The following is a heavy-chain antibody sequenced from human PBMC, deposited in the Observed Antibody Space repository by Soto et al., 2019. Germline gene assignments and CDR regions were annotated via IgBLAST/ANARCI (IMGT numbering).Heavy chain of an antibody. D-gene: IGHD1-26*01. Sequence: GXAVKVSSKTSGHRFITSGIFWVRQAPGQGLEWVGWISAYNGNTNYAQKFQGRLTLTKDESTTTAYMELSSLTSDDTAVYYCGVGTRTFDLWGQGSLVTVSS. CDR3: GVGTRTFDL. CDR2: ISAYNGNT. V-gene: IGHV1-18*04. CDR1: GHRFITSG. J-gene: IGHJ4*02.